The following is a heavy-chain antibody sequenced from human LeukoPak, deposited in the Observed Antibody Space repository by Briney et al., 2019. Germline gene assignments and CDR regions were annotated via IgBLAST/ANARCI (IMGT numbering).Heavy chain of an antibody. J-gene: IGHJ4*02. CDR2: ISSSGSTI. Sequence: GGSLRLSCAASGFTFSDYYMSWIRQAPGKGLEWVSYISSSGSTIYYADSVKDRFTISRDNAKNSLYLQMNSLRAEDTAVYYCARRIVATIAQYYFDYWDQGTLVTVSS. CDR1: GFTFSDYY. D-gene: IGHD5-12*01. V-gene: IGHV3-11*04. CDR3: ARRIVATIAQYYFDY.